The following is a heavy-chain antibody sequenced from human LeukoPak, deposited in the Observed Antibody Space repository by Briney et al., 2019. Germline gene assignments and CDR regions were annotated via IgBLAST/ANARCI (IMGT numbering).Heavy chain of an antibody. J-gene: IGHJ6*02. CDR3: AKDGSSYYYYGMDV. CDR1: GFTFDDYA. V-gene: IGHV3-43*02. D-gene: IGHD6-13*01. CDR2: ISGAGGST. Sequence: HPGGSLRLSCAASGFTFDDYAMHWVRQAPGKGLEWVSLISGAGGSTYYADSVKGRFTISRDNSKNSLYLQMNSLRTEDTALYYCAKDGSSYYYYGMDVWGQGTTVTVSS.